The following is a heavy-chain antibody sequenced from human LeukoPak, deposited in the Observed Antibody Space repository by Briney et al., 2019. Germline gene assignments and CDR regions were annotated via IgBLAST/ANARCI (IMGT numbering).Heavy chain of an antibody. Sequence: VASVKVSCKASGGTFSSYAISWVRQAPGQGLEWMGGIIPIFGTANYAQKFQGRVTITADESTSTAYMELSSLRSEDTAVYYCARAPSYGSGSYTRRRLQYYFDYWGQGTLVTVSS. CDR2: IIPIFGTA. V-gene: IGHV1-69*13. J-gene: IGHJ4*02. CDR3: ARAPSYGSGSYTRRRLQYYFDY. CDR1: GGTFSSYA. D-gene: IGHD3-10*01.